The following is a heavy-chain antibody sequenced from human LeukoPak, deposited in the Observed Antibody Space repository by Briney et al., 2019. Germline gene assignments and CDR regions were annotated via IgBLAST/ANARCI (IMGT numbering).Heavy chain of an antibody. CDR1: GFTFSNYA. CDR2: ISYDGSNK. CDR3: AKDLGGGSGCYDP. Sequence: GGSLRLSCAASGFTFSNYAMHWVRQAPGKGLEWMAIISYDGSNKYYADSVQGRFTISRDNSKNTLYLQMNSLRAEDTAVYYCAKDLGGGSGCYDPWGRGTLVTVSS. J-gene: IGHJ2*01. D-gene: IGHD6-19*01. V-gene: IGHV3-30-3*01.